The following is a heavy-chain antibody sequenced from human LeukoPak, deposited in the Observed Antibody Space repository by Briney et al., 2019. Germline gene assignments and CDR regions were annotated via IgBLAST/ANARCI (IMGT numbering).Heavy chain of an antibody. Sequence: GGSLRLSCAASGFTFSSYSMNWVRQAPGKGLEWVSSISSSSSYIYYADSVKGRFTISRDNAKNSLYLQMNSLRAEDTAVYYCARGRTAEYDFWSGLSEYFDYWGQETLVTVSS. V-gene: IGHV3-21*01. CDR2: ISSSSSYI. CDR3: ARGRTAEYDFWSGLSEYFDY. D-gene: IGHD3-3*01. J-gene: IGHJ4*02. CDR1: GFTFSSYS.